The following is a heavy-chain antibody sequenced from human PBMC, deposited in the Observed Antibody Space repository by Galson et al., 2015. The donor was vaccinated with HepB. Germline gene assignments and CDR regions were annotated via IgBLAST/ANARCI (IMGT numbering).Heavy chain of an antibody. CDR2: IFPGDSHT. CDR3: ARSSSGPLGYYGMDV. V-gene: IGHV5-51*03. Sequence: QSGAEVKKPGESLKISCKGSGYNFSGYWIGWVRQMPGKGLEWMGTIFPGDSHTRYSPSFQGQGTISADKSTAYLQWSSLKASDTAMYYCARSSSGPLGYYGMDVWGQGTTVTVSS. CDR1: GYNFSGYW. J-gene: IGHJ6*02. D-gene: IGHD3-22*01.